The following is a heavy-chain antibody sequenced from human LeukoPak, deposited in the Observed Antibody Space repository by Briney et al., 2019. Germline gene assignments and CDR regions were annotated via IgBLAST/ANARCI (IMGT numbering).Heavy chain of an antibody. V-gene: IGHV4-59*08. CDR3: ARLYDRSGYPFDY. J-gene: IGHJ4*02. Sequence: SETLSLTCTVSGGSISSYYWSWIRQPPGKGLEWIGYIYYSGSTNYNPSLKSRVTISVDTSKNQFSLKLSSVTAADTAVYYCARLYDRSGYPFDYWGQGTLVTVSS. D-gene: IGHD3-22*01. CDR2: IYYSGST. CDR1: GGSISSYY.